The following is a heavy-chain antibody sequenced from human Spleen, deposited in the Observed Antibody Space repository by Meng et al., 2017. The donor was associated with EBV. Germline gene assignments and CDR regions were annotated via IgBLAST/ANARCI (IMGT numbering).Heavy chain of an antibody. CDR3: ASESGRGFTPDY. D-gene: IGHD3-10*01. CDR1: GGTFNSDA. CDR2: LIPMSGAP. V-gene: IGHV1-69*01. J-gene: IGHJ4*02. Sequence: QVQLVQSGAEVKKXXSXVNVSCKTSGGTFNSDAVSWVRQAPGQGLEWMGGLIPMSGAPHYARKFEGRVTITADDSRNTHYMNLSSLTFEDTAVYYCASESGRGFTPDYWGQGTLVTVSS.